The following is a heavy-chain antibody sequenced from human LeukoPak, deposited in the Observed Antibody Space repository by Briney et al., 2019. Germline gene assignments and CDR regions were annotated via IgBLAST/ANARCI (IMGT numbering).Heavy chain of an antibody. J-gene: IGHJ4*02. Sequence: GGSLRLSCAASGFTFSSYAMHWVRQAPGEGLEWVAVISYDGSNKYYADSVKGRFTISGDNSKNTLYLQMNSLRAEDTAVYYCARDIERFGEGTDYWGQGTLVTVSS. CDR3: ARDIERFGEGTDY. V-gene: IGHV3-30*04. CDR2: ISYDGSNK. CDR1: GFTFSSYA. D-gene: IGHD3-10*01.